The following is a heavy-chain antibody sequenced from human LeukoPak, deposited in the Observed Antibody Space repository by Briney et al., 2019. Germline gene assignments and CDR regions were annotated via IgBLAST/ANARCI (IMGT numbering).Heavy chain of an antibody. D-gene: IGHD3-22*01. Sequence: PGRSLRLSCAASGFTFSSYAMHWVRQAPGKGLERVAVISYDGSNKYYADSVKGRFTISRDNSKNTLYLQMNSLRAEDTAVYYCARGPRFDSSAHGDDYWGQGTLVTVSS. CDR1: GFTFSSYA. CDR3: ARGPRFDSSAHGDDY. J-gene: IGHJ4*02. V-gene: IGHV3-30-3*01. CDR2: ISYDGSNK.